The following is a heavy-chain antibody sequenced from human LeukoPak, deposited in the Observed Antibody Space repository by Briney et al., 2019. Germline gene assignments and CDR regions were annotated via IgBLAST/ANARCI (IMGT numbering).Heavy chain of an antibody. CDR2: ISAYNGNT. Sequence: ASVKVSCKASGYTFTSYGISWVRQAPGQGLEWMGWISAYNGNTNYAQKLQGRVTMTTDTSTSTAYMELRSLRSDDTAVYYCASDLLDIVVVPAAMPLDYWGQGTLVPVSS. V-gene: IGHV1-18*01. CDR1: GYTFTSYG. D-gene: IGHD2-2*01. CDR3: ASDLLDIVVVPAAMPLDY. J-gene: IGHJ4*02.